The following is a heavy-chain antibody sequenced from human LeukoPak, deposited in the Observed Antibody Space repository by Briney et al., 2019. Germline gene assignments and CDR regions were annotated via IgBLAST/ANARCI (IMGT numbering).Heavy chain of an antibody. CDR2: ITWDGDSA. Sequence: GGSLRLSCAASGFTFDDYAMHWVRQAPGKGLEWVSLITWDGDSAYYADSVKGRFTISRDDSKNSLYLQMNSLRTEDTALYYCAKDMYEGPPEYYYDSSGYRRSGFDYWGQGTLVTVSS. CDR1: GFTFDDYA. V-gene: IGHV3-43*01. J-gene: IGHJ4*02. D-gene: IGHD3-22*01. CDR3: AKDMYEGPPEYYYDSSGYRRSGFDY.